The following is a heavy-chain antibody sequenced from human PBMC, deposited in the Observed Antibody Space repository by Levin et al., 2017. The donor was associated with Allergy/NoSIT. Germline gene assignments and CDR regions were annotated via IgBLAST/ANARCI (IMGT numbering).Heavy chain of an antibody. J-gene: IGHJ6*02. CDR2: ISHDGSNE. CDR3: AKDVTTGISAKGFYYYYGMDG. Sequence: SCAASGLIFSTYAMHWVRQAPGKGLEWVALISHDGSNEYYEDSVKGRFIISRDNSKNTLYLQMNSLRPEDTAVYYCAKDVTTGISAKGFYYYYGMDGWGQGTTVTVSS. CDR1: GLIFSTYA. V-gene: IGHV3-30*18. D-gene: IGHD4-17*01.